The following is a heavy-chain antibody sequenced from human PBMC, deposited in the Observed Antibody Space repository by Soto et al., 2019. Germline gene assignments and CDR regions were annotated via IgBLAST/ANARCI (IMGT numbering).Heavy chain of an antibody. CDR1: GGSISDYY. V-gene: IGHV4-59*01. J-gene: IGHJ6*02. D-gene: IGHD3-3*01. CDR3: ARAAKDFLDYWSGTTHYGIDV. Sequence: NPSETLSLTCSVSGGSISDYYWTWVLQPPGKALELIGYIYNRGSTNYNYNPSLQSRVTISLDRFKNQFSLRLSSVTAADTAVYFCARAAKDFLDYWSGTTHYGIDVWGQGTTVTVSS. CDR2: IYNRGSTNY.